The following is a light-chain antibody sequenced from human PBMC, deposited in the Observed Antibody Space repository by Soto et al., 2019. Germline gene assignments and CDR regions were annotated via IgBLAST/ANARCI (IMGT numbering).Light chain of an antibody. CDR1: QSVSGN. CDR2: GAS. V-gene: IGKV3-15*01. J-gene: IGKJ5*01. Sequence: EIVMTQSPATLSVSPGERATLSCRASQSVSGNLAWYQQKPGQTPRLLIYGASTRATGIPARFSGSGSGSDSTHTISTLQSKDSAIYYCQQYNNWPPINFSQRTRLEIK. CDR3: QQYNNWPPIN.